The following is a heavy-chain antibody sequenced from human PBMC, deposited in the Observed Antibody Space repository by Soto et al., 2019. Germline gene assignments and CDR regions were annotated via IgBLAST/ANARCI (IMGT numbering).Heavy chain of an antibody. Sequence: QAQLVQPGAEVKKPGASVKVSCKVYGYTFNSYDVTWVRQAPGQGLEWKGWIGAYTGKTNYAEKFQGSVSLTIDASTITAYMELRSLTADATARYYCARNIIYGLDLWGQGTMVTVAS. CDR3: ARNIIYGLDL. CDR2: IGAYTGKT. J-gene: IGHJ6*02. V-gene: IGHV1-18*01. CDR1: GYTFNSYD.